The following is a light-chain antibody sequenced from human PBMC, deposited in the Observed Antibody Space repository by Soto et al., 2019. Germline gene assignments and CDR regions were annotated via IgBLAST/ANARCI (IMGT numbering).Light chain of an antibody. J-gene: IGKJ2*01. CDR3: IQATQYPPYT. CDR2: KIS. Sequence: DLVMTQTPLSSPVTLGQPASISCKSSQSLLHSDGNTYLSWLHQRPGQPLRLLIYKISNRFSGAPDRLSGSGAGTDFTLKIIRVEAEDVGVYYCIQATQYPPYTFGQGTKLEIK. CDR1: QSLLHSDGNTY. V-gene: IGKV2-24*01.